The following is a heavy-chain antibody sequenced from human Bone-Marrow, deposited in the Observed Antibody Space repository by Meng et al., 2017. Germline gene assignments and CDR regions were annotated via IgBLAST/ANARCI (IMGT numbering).Heavy chain of an antibody. CDR2: INPNSGGT. CDR3: ARSGEKTYYYDSSGYLGDAFDI. V-gene: IGHV1-2*06. Sequence: ASVKVSCKASGYTFTGYYMHWVRQAPGQRLEWMGRINPNSGGTNYAQKFQGRVTMTRDTSTSTAYMELSRLRSDDTAVYYCARSGEKTYYYDSSGYLGDAFDIWGQGTMVTVSS. D-gene: IGHD3-22*01. CDR1: GYTFTGYY. J-gene: IGHJ3*02.